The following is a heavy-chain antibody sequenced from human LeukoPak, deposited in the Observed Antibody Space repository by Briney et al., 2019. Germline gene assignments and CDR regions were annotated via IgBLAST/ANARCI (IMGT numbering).Heavy chain of an antibody. CDR3: ARGPGYGHYFDY. J-gene: IGHJ4*02. V-gene: IGHV3-30*03. Sequence: PGGSLRLSCAASGFTFSSYWMHWVRQAPGKGLEWVAVISFDGSNKYFADSVKGRFTISRDNARYSLYLQMNSLRDEDTAVYYCARGPGYGHYFDYWGQGALVTVSS. CDR1: GFTFSSYW. D-gene: IGHD5-12*01. CDR2: ISFDGSNK.